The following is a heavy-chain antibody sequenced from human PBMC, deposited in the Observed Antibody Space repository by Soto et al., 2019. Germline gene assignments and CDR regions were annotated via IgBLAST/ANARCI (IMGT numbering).Heavy chain of an antibody. V-gene: IGHV2-5*01. D-gene: IGHD2-2*01. J-gene: IGHJ5*02. Sequence: QITLKESGPTLVKPTQTLTLTCTFSGFSLSTSGVGVGWIRQPPGKALEWLALIYWYDDKRYSPSLKSRLTITKDTSKNQVVLTMPNMDPVDTATYYCADRQGTIVLVPAAMPVNNLFDPWVQGTLVTVSS. CDR2: IYWYDDK. CDR3: ADRQGTIVLVPAAMPVNNLFDP. CDR1: GFSLSTSGVG.